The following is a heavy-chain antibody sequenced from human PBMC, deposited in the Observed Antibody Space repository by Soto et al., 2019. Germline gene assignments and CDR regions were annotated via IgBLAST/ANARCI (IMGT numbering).Heavy chain of an antibody. J-gene: IGHJ4*02. V-gene: IGHV3-23*01. D-gene: IGHD2-2*01. CDR3: AKDVGGHYCTPTSCLYFFHS. CDR2: ISDSGST. CDR1: GFSFNNYA. Sequence: EVQLLESGGGLVQPGGSLRLSCAASGFSFNNYAMNWVRQAPGQGLEWVSTISDSGSTYYADSVKGRFTRSRDNSKNTLYLQIKSPRAEETAVYFCAKDVGGHYCTPTSCLYFFHSWGRGTLVTVSS.